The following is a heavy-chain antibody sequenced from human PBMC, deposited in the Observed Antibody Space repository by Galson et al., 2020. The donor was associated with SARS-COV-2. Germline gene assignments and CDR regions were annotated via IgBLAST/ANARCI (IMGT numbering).Heavy chain of an antibody. D-gene: IGHD6-19*01. V-gene: IGHV4-39*06. CDR3: ARDDSFPWLVTD. CDR1: VGSISTSSYY. Sequence: SETLSLTCAVSVGSISTSSYYWGWIRQSPGKGLEWIGSIQYSGSAYHNPSLKGRVTVSLDTSKNQFTLKWYSVTAAVTAVYYCARDDSFPWLVTDWGHGILVTVSS. J-gene: IGHJ4*01. CDR2: IQYSGSA.